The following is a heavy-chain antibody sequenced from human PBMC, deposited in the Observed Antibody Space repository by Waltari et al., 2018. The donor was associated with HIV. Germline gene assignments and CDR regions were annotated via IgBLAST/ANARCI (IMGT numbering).Heavy chain of an antibody. CDR2: IYSRGSP. D-gene: IGHD5-12*01. Sequence: QVQLQESGPGLVKPSQTLSLTCTVSGASISSGNTYWSWIRQPAGKGLDCIGRIYSRGSPTYNPSLKSRVTIALVTSKNQFSLKLTSVTAADTAVYYCARARVRSGYGLYYYYGLDVWGQGTTVTVSS. CDR1: GASISSGNTY. CDR3: ARARVRSGYGLYYYYGLDV. J-gene: IGHJ6*02. V-gene: IGHV4-61*02.